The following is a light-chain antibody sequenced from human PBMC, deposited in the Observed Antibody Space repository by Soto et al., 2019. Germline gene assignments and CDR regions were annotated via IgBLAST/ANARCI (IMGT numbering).Light chain of an antibody. CDR2: GAS. V-gene: IGKV3D-15*01. CDR3: QHYNNWPT. Sequence: EIVMTQSPGTLSVSPGERATLSCMASQSVSSNLAWYQQKPGQAPRLLIYGASTRATGIPARFSGSGSGTEFTLTISSLQSEDFAFYYCQHYNNWPTFGQGTKLEIK. J-gene: IGKJ2*01. CDR1: QSVSSN.